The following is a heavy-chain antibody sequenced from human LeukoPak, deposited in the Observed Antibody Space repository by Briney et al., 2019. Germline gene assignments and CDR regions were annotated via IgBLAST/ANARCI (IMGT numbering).Heavy chain of an antibody. CDR1: GLTVSTNY. Sequence: PGGSLRLSCAASGLTVSTNYMNWVRQAPGKGLEWVSVLYSGGNTYYADSVKGRFTISRDNAKNSLYLQMNSLRAEDTAVYYCAREFLEQQPNRGFDPWGQGTLVTASS. V-gene: IGHV3-53*01. CDR2: LYSGGNT. J-gene: IGHJ5*02. CDR3: AREFLEQQPNRGFDP. D-gene: IGHD6-13*01.